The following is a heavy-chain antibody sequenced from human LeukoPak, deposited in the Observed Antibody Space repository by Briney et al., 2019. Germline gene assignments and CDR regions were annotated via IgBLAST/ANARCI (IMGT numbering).Heavy chain of an antibody. Sequence: ASVKVFCKASGYTFTSYDINWVRQATGQGLEWMGWMNPNSGNTGYAQKFQGRVTMTRNTSISTAYMELSSLRSEDTAVYYCARLEMATIKTFDYWGQGTLVTVSS. J-gene: IGHJ4*02. V-gene: IGHV1-8*01. D-gene: IGHD5-24*01. CDR2: MNPNSGNT. CDR1: GYTFTSYD. CDR3: ARLEMATIKTFDY.